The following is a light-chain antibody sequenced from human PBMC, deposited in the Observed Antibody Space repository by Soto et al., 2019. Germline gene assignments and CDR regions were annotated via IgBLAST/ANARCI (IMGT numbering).Light chain of an antibody. J-gene: IGKJ5*01. V-gene: IGKV3-11*01. CDR1: QNVYTY. CDR3: QQRTNWPIT. Sequence: MVLKHSPATLSLSPREIASLSCRASQNVYTYLTWYQQKPGQAPRPLIYDASNRATGIPARFSASGSGPDFTLTIRSLEPEDFAVYYCQQRTNWPITFGQGTRLEIK. CDR2: DAS.